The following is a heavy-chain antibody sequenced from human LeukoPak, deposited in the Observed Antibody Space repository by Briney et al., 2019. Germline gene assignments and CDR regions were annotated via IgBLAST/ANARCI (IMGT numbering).Heavy chain of an antibody. D-gene: IGHD2-15*01. CDR3: ERDGPLGYCSGGSCYSGY. CDR2: IIPIFGTA. V-gene: IGHV1-69*05. Sequence: SVKVSCKASGGTFSSYAISWVRQAPGQGLEWMGRIIPIFGTANYAQKFQGRVTITTDESTSTAYMELSSLRSEDTAVYYCERDGPLGYCSGGSCYSGYWGQGTLVTVSS. J-gene: IGHJ4*02. CDR1: GGTFSSYA.